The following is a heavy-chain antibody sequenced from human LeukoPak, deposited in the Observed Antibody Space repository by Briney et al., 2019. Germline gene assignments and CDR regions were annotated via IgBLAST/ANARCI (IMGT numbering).Heavy chain of an antibody. J-gene: IGHJ4*02. CDR2: ISSSASTM. V-gene: IGHV3-48*03. CDR3: ARDRVGSRNLREPPPGIPY. CDR1: GFTLSDYE. D-gene: IGHD1-14*01. Sequence: GGSLRLSCAASGFTLSDYELDWVRQAPGKGLEWVSYISSSASTMYYADSVKGRFTISRDNSKNSVYLQMSSLRGEDTAVYYCARDRVGSRNLREPPPGIPYWGQGTLVTVSS.